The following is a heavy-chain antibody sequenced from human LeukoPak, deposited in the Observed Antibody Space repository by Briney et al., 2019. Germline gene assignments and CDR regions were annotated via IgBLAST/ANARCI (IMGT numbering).Heavy chain of an antibody. J-gene: IGHJ4*02. CDR2: ISTSGDTL. V-gene: IGHV3-48*03. CDR3: GREMAATDWEMDY. D-gene: IGHD5-24*01. CDR1: GFTFSSYE. Sequence: PGGSLRLSCAASGFTFSSYEMNWVRQAPGKGLEWVSYISTSGDTLYADSVKGRFTISRDNARNSVYLQMSSLRAEDSAVYYCGREMAATDWEMDYWGQGTLVTVSS.